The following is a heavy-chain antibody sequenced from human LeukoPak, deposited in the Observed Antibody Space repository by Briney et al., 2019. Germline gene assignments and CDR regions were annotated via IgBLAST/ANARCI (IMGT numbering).Heavy chain of an antibody. D-gene: IGHD4-17*01. J-gene: IGHJ3*02. CDR2: ISYIGST. Sequence: SETLSLTCAVSDDSFSSHYWTWIRQPPGKGLISYIGSTNYNPSLKSRVTISIDTSKNQFSLKLSSVTAADTAVYYCARDLVTVTKGFDIWGQGTIVSVSS. V-gene: IGHV4-59*11. CDR3: ARDLVTVTKGFDI. CDR1: DDSFSSHY.